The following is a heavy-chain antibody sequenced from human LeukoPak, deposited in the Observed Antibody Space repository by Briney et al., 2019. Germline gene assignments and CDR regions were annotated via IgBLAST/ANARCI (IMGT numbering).Heavy chain of an antibody. Sequence: SETLSLTCTVSGGSISSYYWSWIRQPPGKGLEWIGYIYYSGSTNYNPSLKSRATISVDTSKNQFSLKLSSVTAADTAVYYCARALSGPYSSGWAFDYWGQGTLVTVSS. J-gene: IGHJ4*02. CDR3: ARALSGPYSSGWAFDY. V-gene: IGHV4-59*01. D-gene: IGHD6-19*01. CDR1: GGSISSYY. CDR2: IYYSGST.